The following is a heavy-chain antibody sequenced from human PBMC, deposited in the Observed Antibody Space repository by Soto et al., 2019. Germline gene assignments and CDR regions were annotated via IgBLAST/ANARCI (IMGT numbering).Heavy chain of an antibody. CDR1: GYSFTSYW. V-gene: IGHV5-51*01. D-gene: IGHD3-3*01. CDR2: IYPGDSDT. CDR3: ARLYPDFLLYGGNFGYYFDY. J-gene: IGHJ4*02. Sequence: PGESLKISCKGSGYSFTSYWIGWVRQMPGKGLEWMGIIYPGDSDTRYSPSFQGQVTISADKSISTAYLQWSSLKASDTAMYYCARLYPDFLLYGGNFGYYFDYWGQGTLVTVSS.